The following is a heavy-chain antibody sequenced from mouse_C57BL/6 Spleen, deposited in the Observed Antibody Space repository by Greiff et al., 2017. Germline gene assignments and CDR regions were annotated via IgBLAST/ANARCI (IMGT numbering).Heavy chain of an antibody. CDR3: ARNYDYDEGAMDY. D-gene: IGHD2-4*01. CDR2: IYPGDGDT. J-gene: IGHJ4*01. CDR1: GYAFSSSW. V-gene: IGHV1-82*01. Sequence: VQLVESGPELVKPGASVKISCKASGYAFSSSWMNWVKQRPGKGLEWIGRIYPGDGDTNYNGKFKGKATLTADKSSSTAYMQLSSLTSEDSAVYFCARNYDYDEGAMDYWGQGTSVTVSS.